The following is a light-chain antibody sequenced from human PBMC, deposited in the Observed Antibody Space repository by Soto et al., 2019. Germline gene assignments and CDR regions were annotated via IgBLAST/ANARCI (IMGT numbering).Light chain of an antibody. CDR1: SSDVGVYNY. CDR2: DVS. CDR3: TSYTITNTLVV. Sequence: QSVLTQPASVSGSPGQSITISCTGTSSDVGVYNYVSWYQQHPGKAPKLMIYDVSNRPSGVSNRFSGSKSGNTASLTISGLQAEDEADYYCTSYTITNTLVVFGGGTKLTVL. J-gene: IGLJ2*01. V-gene: IGLV2-14*03.